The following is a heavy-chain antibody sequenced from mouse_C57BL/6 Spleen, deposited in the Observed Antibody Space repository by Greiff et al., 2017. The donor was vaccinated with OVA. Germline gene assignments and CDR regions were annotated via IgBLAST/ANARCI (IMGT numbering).Heavy chain of an antibody. J-gene: IGHJ3*01. CDR3: ARWGDRFAY. V-gene: IGHV1-54*01. D-gene: IGHD3-3*01. CDR1: GYAFTNYL. Sequence: QVQLQQSGAELVRPGTSVKVSCKASGYAFTNYLIEWVKQRPGQGLEWIGVINPGSGGTNYNEKFKGKATLTADKSSSTAYMQLSSLTSEDAAVYFCARWGDRFAYWGQGTLVTVSA. CDR2: INPGSGGT.